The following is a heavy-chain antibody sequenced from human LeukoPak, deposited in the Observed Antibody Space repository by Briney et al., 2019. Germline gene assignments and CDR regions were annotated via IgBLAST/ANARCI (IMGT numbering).Heavy chain of an antibody. CDR2: IIPIFGTA. Sequence: SVKVSCKASGGTLSSYAISWVRQAPGQGLEWMGGIIPIFGTANYAQKFQGRVTITADESTSTAYMELSSLRSEDTAVYYCARDICSSTSCYVERGWYYYYGMDVWGQGTTVTVSS. D-gene: IGHD2-2*01. V-gene: IGHV1-69*13. CDR1: GGTLSSYA. J-gene: IGHJ6*02. CDR3: ARDICSSTSCYVERGWYYYYGMDV.